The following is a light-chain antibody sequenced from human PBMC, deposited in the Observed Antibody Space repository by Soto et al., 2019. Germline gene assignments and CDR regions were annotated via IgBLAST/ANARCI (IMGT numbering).Light chain of an antibody. J-gene: IGKJ4*01. CDR3: QQRRNWPPLT. CDR1: ESVDIY. V-gene: IGKV3-11*01. Sequence: ETVLTQSPATLSLSPGERATLSCRASESVDIYLAWYQQKPGQPPRLLIYDASNRPTGIPARLSGSGSGTDFTLTISSLQPEDFAVYYCQQRRNWPPLTFGGGTKVEI. CDR2: DAS.